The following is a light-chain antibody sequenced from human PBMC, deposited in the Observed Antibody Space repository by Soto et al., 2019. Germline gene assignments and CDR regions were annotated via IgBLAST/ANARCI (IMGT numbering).Light chain of an antibody. CDR1: QSLLHSNGYNY. V-gene: IGKV2-28*01. J-gene: IGKJ4*01. CDR2: LGS. Sequence: DIVMTQSPLSLPVTPGEPASISCRSSQSLLHSNGYNYLDWYLQKPGQSPQPLIYLGSNRASGVADRFSGSGSGTDFTLKISRVEAEDVRVYYCMQALQTPLTFGGGTKVEIK. CDR3: MQALQTPLT.